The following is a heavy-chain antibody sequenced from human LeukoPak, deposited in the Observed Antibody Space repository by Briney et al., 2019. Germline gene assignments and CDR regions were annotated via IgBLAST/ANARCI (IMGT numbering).Heavy chain of an antibody. CDR1: GGSISSSSYY. J-gene: IGHJ4*02. CDR2: IYYSGST. V-gene: IGHV4-39*01. D-gene: IGHD3-22*01. CDR3: ARANYYDSSGYYRAMWWLTTPHYYFDY. Sequence: PSETLSLTCTVSGGSISSSSYYWGWIRQPPGKGLEWIGSIYYSGSTYYNPSLKSRVTISVDTSKNQFSLKLSSVTAADTAVYYCARANYYDSSGYYRAMWWLTTPHYYFDYWGQGTLVTVSS.